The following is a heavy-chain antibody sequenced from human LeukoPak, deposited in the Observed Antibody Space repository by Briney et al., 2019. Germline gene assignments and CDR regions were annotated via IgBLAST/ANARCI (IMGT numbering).Heavy chain of an antibody. CDR3: AKRMITFGGVILSY. V-gene: IGHV1-69*13. Sequence: SVKVSCTASGGTFSSYAISWVRQAPGQGLEWMGGIIPIFGTANYAQKFQGRVTITADESTSTAYMELSSLRSEDTAVYYCAKRMITFGGVILSYWGQGALVTVSS. D-gene: IGHD3-16*02. CDR1: GGTFSSYA. J-gene: IGHJ4*02. CDR2: IIPIFGTA.